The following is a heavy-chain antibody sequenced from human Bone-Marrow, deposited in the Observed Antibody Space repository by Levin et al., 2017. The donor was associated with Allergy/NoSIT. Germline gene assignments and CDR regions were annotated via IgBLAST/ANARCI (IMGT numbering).Heavy chain of an antibody. CDR1: GGSISNYY. CDR2: IHYSGST. J-gene: IGHJ5*02. Sequence: PGGSLRLSCTVSGGSISNYYWTWIRQPPGKGLEWIGFIHYSGSTNYNPSLKSRVTISAATSKNQFSLKLTSVTAADTAMYYCARDKSPHSNYFGLDPWGQGTLVTVSS. V-gene: IGHV4-59*01. CDR3: ARDKSPHSNYFGLDP. D-gene: IGHD4-11*01.